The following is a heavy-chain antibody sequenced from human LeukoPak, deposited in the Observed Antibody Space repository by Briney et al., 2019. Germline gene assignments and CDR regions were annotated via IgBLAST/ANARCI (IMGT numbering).Heavy chain of an antibody. J-gene: IGHJ4*02. CDR1: GHTVSGNY. V-gene: IGHV3-53*01. D-gene: IGHD3-10*01. CDR2: LYSGGNT. CDR3: ASYGSGRYYFDY. Sequence: PGGSLRLSCAASGHTVSGNYMSWVRQAPGKGLEWVSVLYSGGNTYYADSVKGRFSISRDNSKNTLYLQMNSLRAEDTAVYYCASYGSGRYYFDYWGQGTLVTVSS.